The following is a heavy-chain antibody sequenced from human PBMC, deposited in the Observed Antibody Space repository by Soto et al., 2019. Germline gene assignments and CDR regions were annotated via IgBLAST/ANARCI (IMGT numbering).Heavy chain of an antibody. V-gene: IGHV4-30-4*01. CDR1: GGSISSSGYY. Sequence: QVQLQESGPGLLEPSQTLALTCIVSGGSISSSGYYWSRIRQPPGKGLEWIGYIYYSGSTYYNPSLKSRVTISVDTSKNQFSLKLSSVTAADTAVYYCARERPDGSRLDPWGQGTLVTVSS. CDR3: ARERPDGSRLDP. J-gene: IGHJ5*02. CDR2: IYYSGST. D-gene: IGHD6-13*01.